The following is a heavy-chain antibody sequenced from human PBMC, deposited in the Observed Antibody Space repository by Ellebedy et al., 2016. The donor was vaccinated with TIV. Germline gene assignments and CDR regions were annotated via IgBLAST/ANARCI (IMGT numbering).Heavy chain of an antibody. J-gene: IGHJ4*02. V-gene: IGHV3-23*01. CDR1: GFSFSSYA. D-gene: IGHD5-18*01. CDR2: LYGSGRGI. Sequence: PGGSLRLSCAASGFSFSSYAMGWVRRTPGKGLEGVSGLYGSGRGIFYSDSVKGRFSISRDNSKSTVDLQMNSLRADDTAIYYCAKDRIFGDGYWVFDFWGQGTVVTVST. CDR3: AKDRIFGDGYWVFDF.